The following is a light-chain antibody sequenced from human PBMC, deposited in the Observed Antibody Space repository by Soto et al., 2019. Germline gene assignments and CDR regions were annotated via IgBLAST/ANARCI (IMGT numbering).Light chain of an antibody. CDR1: SSDVGAYNY. Sequence: QSALTQPPSASGSPGQSVTISCTGTSSDVGAYNYVSWFQQHPGKAPKLIIYEVTKRPSGVPDRFSGSKSGNTASLTVSGLQAEDEADYYCSSYVGSNNRVFGTGTKLTVL. V-gene: IGLV2-8*01. CDR2: EVT. J-gene: IGLJ1*01. CDR3: SSYVGSNNRV.